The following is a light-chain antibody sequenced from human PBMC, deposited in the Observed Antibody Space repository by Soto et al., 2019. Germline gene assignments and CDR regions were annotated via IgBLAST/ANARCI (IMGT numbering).Light chain of an antibody. J-gene: IGLJ1*01. Sequence: QSALTQSPSVSGAPGQNVSISCTGTSSNIGAGFDVHWYQQVPATAPKLLIYGNNNRPSGVPDRFSGYKSGTSASLAITGRPAEDEAYDYCQSYDALLSGGSVFGTGTTVTVL. CDR2: GNN. V-gene: IGLV1-40*01. CDR1: SSNIGAGFD. CDR3: QSYDALLSGGSV.